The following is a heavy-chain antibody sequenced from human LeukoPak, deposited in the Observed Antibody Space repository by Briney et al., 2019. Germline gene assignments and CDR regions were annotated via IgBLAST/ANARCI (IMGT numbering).Heavy chain of an antibody. J-gene: IGHJ4*02. D-gene: IGHD1-26*01. V-gene: IGHV3-30*18. CDR1: GFTFSSYG. CDR2: ISYDGSNK. Sequence: GRSLRLSCAASGFTFSSYGMHWVRQAPGKGLEWVAVISYDGSNKYYADSVKGRFTISRDNSKNTLYLQMNSLRAEDTAVYYCAKDRRWELRPFDYWGQGTLVTVSS. CDR3: AKDRRWELRPFDY.